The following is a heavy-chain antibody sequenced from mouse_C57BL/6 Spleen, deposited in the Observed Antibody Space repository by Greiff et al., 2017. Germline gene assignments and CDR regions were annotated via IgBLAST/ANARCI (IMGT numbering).Heavy chain of an antibody. D-gene: IGHD3-2*02. Sequence: VKLVESGAELARPGASVKMSCKASGYTFTSYTMHWVKQRPGQGLEWIGYINPSSGYTKYNQKFKDKATLTADKSSSTAYMQLSSLTSEDSAVYYCARWGSSGYSWFAYWGQGTLVTVSA. J-gene: IGHJ3*01. CDR3: ARWGSSGYSWFAY. V-gene: IGHV1-4*01. CDR1: GYTFTSYT. CDR2: INPSSGYT.